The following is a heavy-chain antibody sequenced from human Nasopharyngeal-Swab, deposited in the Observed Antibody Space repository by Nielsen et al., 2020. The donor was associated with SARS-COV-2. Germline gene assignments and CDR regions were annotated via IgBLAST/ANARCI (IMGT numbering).Heavy chain of an antibody. D-gene: IGHD2-2*01. Sequence: ASVKVSCKASGCTFNNYYIHWVRQAPGQGLEWMGMINPGSGGTTYAQKFQGRVTMTRDTSTSTVFTDLSSLRSEDTAVYYCARRGRCSGSSCDMDVWGQGTTVTVSS. J-gene: IGHJ6*02. CDR1: GCTFNNYY. CDR2: INPGSGGT. CDR3: ARRGRCSGSSCDMDV. V-gene: IGHV1-46*02.